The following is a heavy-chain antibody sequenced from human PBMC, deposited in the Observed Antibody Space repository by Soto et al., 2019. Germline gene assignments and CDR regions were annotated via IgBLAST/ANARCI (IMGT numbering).Heavy chain of an antibody. CDR1: GGSFSGYY. CDR2: INHSGST. D-gene: IGHD6-19*01. CDR3: ARGRNSSGWDRPDAFDI. V-gene: IGHV4-34*01. J-gene: IGHJ3*02. Sequence: SDTLSLTCAVYGGSFSGYYWSWIRQPPGKGLEWIGEINHSGSTNYNPSLKSRVTISVDTSKNQFSLKLSSVTAADTAVYYCARGRNSSGWDRPDAFDIWGQGTMVTVSS.